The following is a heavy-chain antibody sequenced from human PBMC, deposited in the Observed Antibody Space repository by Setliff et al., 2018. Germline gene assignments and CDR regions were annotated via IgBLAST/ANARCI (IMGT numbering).Heavy chain of an antibody. J-gene: IGHJ4*02. V-gene: IGHV1-69*10. D-gene: IGHD3-22*01. CDR2: IIPILGIA. Sequence: SVKVSCKASGGTFSSYAISWVRQAPGQGLEWMVGIIPILGIANYAQKFQGRVTITTDESTSTAYMELSSLRSEDTAVYYCARDLDYQYYYETSGCLDYWGQGTLVTVSS. CDR1: GGTFSSYA. CDR3: ARDLDYQYYYETSGCLDY.